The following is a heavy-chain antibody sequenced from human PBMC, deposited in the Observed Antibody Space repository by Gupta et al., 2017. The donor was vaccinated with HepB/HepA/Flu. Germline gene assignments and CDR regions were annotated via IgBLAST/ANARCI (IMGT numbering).Heavy chain of an antibody. CDR1: GGSISSSY. CDR2: IYYSGST. D-gene: IGHD3-22*01. V-gene: IGHV4-59*08. Sequence: QVQLQESGPGLVKPSETLSLTCTVSGGSISSSYWSWIRQPPGKGLEWIGYIYYSGSTNYKPSLKSRVTISVDTSKNQFSLTVSSVTAADTAVYYCARHDRPWYFDLWGRGTLVTVSS. CDR3: ARHDRPWYFDL. J-gene: IGHJ2*01.